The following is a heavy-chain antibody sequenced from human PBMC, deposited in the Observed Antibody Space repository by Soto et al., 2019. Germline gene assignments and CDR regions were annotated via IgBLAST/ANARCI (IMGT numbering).Heavy chain of an antibody. V-gene: IGHV3-21*01. CDR2: INNRNTRT. CDR3: AREVQPGVRREYDY. D-gene: IGHD3-10*01. J-gene: IGHJ4*02. Sequence: EAHLVESGGGLVKPGGSLRLSCEASAFTFGSHTMNWVRQAPGKGLEWVSCINNRNTRTFYADSVKGRFTISRDNARNLLYLQMDSLRAEDTAVYYCAREVQPGVRREYDYWGQGTLVTVSS. CDR1: AFTFGSHT.